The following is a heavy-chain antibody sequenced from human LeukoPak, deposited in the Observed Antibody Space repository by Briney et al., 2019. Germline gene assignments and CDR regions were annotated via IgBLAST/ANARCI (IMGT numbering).Heavy chain of an antibody. Sequence: ASVEVSCKASGYTFTGYYMHWVRQAPGQGLEWMGWINPNSGGTNYAQKFQGRVTMTRDTSISTAYMELSRLRSDDTAVYYCARDYLYGSGSFDYWGQGTLVTVSS. D-gene: IGHD3-10*01. J-gene: IGHJ4*02. CDR1: GYTFTGYY. V-gene: IGHV1-2*02. CDR3: ARDYLYGSGSFDY. CDR2: INPNSGGT.